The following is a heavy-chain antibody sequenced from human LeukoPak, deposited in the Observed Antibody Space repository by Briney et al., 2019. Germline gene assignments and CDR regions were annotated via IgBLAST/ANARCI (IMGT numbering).Heavy chain of an antibody. J-gene: IGHJ4*02. V-gene: IGHV3-9*01. Sequence: GGSLRLSCAASGFTFSSYAMSWVRQAPGKGLEWDSGISWNSGSIGYADSVKGRFTISRDNAKNSLYLQMNSLRAEDTALYYCAKAIGSRPTLYFDYWGQGTLVTVSS. CDR1: GFTFSSYA. CDR2: ISWNSGSI. D-gene: IGHD3-10*01. CDR3: AKAIGSRPTLYFDY.